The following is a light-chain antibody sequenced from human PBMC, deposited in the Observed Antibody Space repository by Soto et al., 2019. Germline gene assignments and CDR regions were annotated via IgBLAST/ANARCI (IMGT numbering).Light chain of an antibody. J-gene: IGLJ1*01. Sequence: QSVLTQPASVSGSPGQSITISCSGTSSNIGAYNVVSWYQQHPGKAPKVIVYEGIKRPSGVSDRFSGSTSGSTASLTISGLQAEDEAEYYCCSYVGATTYVFGRGTKVTVL. CDR3: CSYVGATTYV. V-gene: IGLV2-23*01. CDR2: EGI. CDR1: SSNIGAYNV.